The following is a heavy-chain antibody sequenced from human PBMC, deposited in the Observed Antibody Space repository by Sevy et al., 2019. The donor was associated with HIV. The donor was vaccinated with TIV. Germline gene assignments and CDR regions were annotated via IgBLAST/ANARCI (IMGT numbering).Heavy chain of an antibody. CDR3: ARAFRYYYDSSGYGYWFDP. Sequence: GGSLRLSCAASGFTFSSYSMNWVRQAPGKGLEWVSYISSGSSTTYYADSVKGRFTISRDNAKNSLYLQMNSLRDEDTALYYCARAFRYYYDSSGYGYWFDPWGQGTLVTVSS. CDR1: GFTFSSYS. D-gene: IGHD3-22*01. J-gene: IGHJ5*02. CDR2: ISSGSSTT. V-gene: IGHV3-48*02.